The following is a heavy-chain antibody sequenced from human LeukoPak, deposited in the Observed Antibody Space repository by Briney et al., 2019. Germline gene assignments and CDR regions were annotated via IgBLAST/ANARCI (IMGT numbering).Heavy chain of an antibody. Sequence: SETLSLTCAVYGGSFSGYYWSWLRQPPGKGLEWIGEINHSGSTNYNPSLKSRVTISVDTSKNQFSLKLSSVTAADTAVYYCARGYCTNGVCLGWFDPWGQGTLVTVSS. V-gene: IGHV4-34*01. CDR3: ARGYCTNGVCLGWFDP. CDR1: GGSFSGYY. CDR2: INHSGST. D-gene: IGHD2-8*01. J-gene: IGHJ5*02.